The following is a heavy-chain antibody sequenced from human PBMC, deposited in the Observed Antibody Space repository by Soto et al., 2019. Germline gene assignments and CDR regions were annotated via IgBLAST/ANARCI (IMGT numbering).Heavy chain of an antibody. CDR3: CASSPNSIAAPFDP. D-gene: IGHD6-13*01. V-gene: IGHV3-74*01. CDR2: INSDGSST. J-gene: IGHJ5*02. Sequence: GGSLRLSCAASGFTFSSYWMHWVRQAPGKGLVWVSRINSDGSSTSYADSVKGRFTISRDNAKNTLYLQMNSLRAEDTAVYYCCASSPNSIAAPFDPWGQGTLVTVSS. CDR1: GFTFSSYW.